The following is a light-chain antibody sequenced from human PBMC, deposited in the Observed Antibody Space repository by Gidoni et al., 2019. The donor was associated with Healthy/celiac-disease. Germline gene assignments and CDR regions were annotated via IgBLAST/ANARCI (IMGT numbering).Light chain of an antibody. CDR2: WGS. Sequence: VIPHFPLSLPFTPGAPASISCRSSQSLLHSNGYNYLDWYLQKPGQSPQLLIYWGSNRASGVPDRFSGSGSGTDFTLKISKVEAEDVGVYYCMQALQTPRTFGPGTKVDIK. CDR1: QSLLHSNGYNY. V-gene: IGKV2-28*01. J-gene: IGKJ3*01. CDR3: MQALQTPRT.